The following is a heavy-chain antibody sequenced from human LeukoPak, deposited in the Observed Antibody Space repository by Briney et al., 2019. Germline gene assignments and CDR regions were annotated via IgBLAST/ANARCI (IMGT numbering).Heavy chain of an antibody. V-gene: IGHV1-18*01. D-gene: IGHD3-9*01. CDR2: ISAYNGDT. CDR3: ASFDWLLFGWFDP. J-gene: IGHJ5*02. Sequence: VASVKVSCKASGYTFTSYGISWVRQAPGQGLERMGWISAYNGDTNYAQKLQGRVTMTTDTSTSTAYMELRSLRSDDTAVYYCASFDWLLFGWFDPWGQGTLVTVSS. CDR1: GYTFTSYG.